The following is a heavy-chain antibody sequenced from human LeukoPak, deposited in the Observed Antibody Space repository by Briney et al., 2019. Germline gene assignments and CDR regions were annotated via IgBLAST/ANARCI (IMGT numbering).Heavy chain of an antibody. CDR3: AGDYYDSSGYYYSIVFDY. D-gene: IGHD3-22*01. Sequence: GASVKVSCKASGGTFSSYAFSWVRQAPGQGLEWMGRIIPFLGLSNYAQKFQGRVTITADKSTSTAYMELSSLRSEDTAVYYCAGDYYDSSGYYYSIVFDYWGQGTLVTVSS. J-gene: IGHJ4*02. CDR1: GGTFSSYA. V-gene: IGHV1-69*04. CDR2: IIPFLGLS.